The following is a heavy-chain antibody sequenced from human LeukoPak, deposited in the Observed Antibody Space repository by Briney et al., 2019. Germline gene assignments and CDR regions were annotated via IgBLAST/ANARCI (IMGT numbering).Heavy chain of an antibody. J-gene: IGHJ6*03. V-gene: IGHV4-34*01. CDR2: INHSGST. CDR3: ARGVLEQTSSGWTRLYYYYYMDV. D-gene: IGHD6-19*01. CDR1: GGSFSGYY. Sequence: SETLSLTCAVYGGSFSGYYWSWIRQPPGKGLEWIGEINHSGSTNYNPSLKSRVTISVDTSKNQFSLKLSSVTAADTAVYYCARGVLEQTSSGWTRLYYYYYMDVWGKGTTVTVSS.